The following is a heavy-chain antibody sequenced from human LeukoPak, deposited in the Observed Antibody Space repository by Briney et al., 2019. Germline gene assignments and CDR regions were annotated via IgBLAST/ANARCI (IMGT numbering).Heavy chain of an antibody. CDR1: GFTFSSYS. Sequence: GGSLRLSCTVSGFTFSSYSMNWVRQAPGKGLEWVSYISSGSVTIYYADSVKGRFTISRDNAKNSLHLQMNSLRDEDTAVYYCARLYCSGGSCPQDYWGRGTLVTVSS. CDR3: ARLYCSGGSCPQDY. J-gene: IGHJ4*02. CDR2: ISSGSVTI. D-gene: IGHD2-15*01. V-gene: IGHV3-48*02.